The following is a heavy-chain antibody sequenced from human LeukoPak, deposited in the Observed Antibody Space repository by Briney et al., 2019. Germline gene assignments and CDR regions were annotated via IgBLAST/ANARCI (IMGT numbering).Heavy chain of an antibody. CDR1: GFTFSSYE. J-gene: IGHJ3*02. V-gene: IGHV3-48*03. Sequence: PGGSLRLSCAASGFTFSSYEMNWVRQAPGKGLEWVSYISRSGSTKDYADSVKGRFIISRDNAKNSLYLQMNSLRVEDTAVYLCAREDTVDAFDIWGQGTMVTVSS. D-gene: IGHD4-17*01. CDR3: AREDTVDAFDI. CDR2: ISRSGSTK.